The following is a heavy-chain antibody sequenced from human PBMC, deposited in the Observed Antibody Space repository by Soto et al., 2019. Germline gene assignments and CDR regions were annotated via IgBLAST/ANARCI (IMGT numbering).Heavy chain of an antibody. CDR1: GYTFTNHW. J-gene: IGHJ4*02. Sequence: GEYLKISCKGSGYTFTNHWFAWVRQMPGKGLEWMGIIYPADSDTRYSPSFQGQVTISADKSISTAYVQWSSLKASDTAMYYCAKQDRAAGEDYWGQGTPVTVSS. D-gene: IGHD6-13*01. CDR2: IYPADSDT. V-gene: IGHV5-51*01. CDR3: AKQDRAAGEDY.